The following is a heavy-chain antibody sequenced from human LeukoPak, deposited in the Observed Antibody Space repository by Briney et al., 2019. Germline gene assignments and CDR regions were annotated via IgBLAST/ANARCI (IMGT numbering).Heavy chain of an antibody. J-gene: IGHJ4*02. V-gene: IGHV1-8*01. CDR2: MNPNSGNT. CDR1: GYTFTSYD. CDR3: ARGGGRRRKSSYSYGYRAYYFDY. Sequence: ASGKVSCKASGYTFTSYDINWVRQATGQGLEWMGWMNPNSGNTGYAQKFQGRVTMTRNTSISTAYMELSSLRSEDTAVYYCARGGGRRRKSSYSYGYRAYYFDYWGQGTLVTVSS. D-gene: IGHD5-18*01.